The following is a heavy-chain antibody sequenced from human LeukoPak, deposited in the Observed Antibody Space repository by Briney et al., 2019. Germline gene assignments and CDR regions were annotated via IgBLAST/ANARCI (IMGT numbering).Heavy chain of an antibody. V-gene: IGHV3-7*05. CDR2: LKQDGRDK. J-gene: IGHJ4*02. Sequence: GGSLRLSCAASVSTLNTYWMTWFRQTAGKGLEWVASLKQDGRDKYYVDSVKGRFTTSRDNAENSLYLQMNSLRAEDTAVYYCARETRGTVGSYWGRGTLVTVSS. CDR3: ARETRGTVGSY. CDR1: VSTLNTYW. D-gene: IGHD4-23*01.